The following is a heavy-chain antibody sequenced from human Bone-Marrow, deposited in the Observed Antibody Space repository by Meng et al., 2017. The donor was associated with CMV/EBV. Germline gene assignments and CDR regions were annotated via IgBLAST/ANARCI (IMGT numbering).Heavy chain of an antibody. CDR1: GHSISSGYY. CDR2: IYHSGST. J-gene: IGHJ4*02. V-gene: IGHV4-38-2*02. Sequence: SEPLSLTCTVSGHSISSGYYWGWIRQPPGKGLEWIGSIYHSGSTYYNPSLKSRVTISVDTSKNQFSLKLSSVTAADTAVYYCARVVPAATNFDYWGQGTLVTVSS. CDR3: ARVVPAATNFDY. D-gene: IGHD2-2*01.